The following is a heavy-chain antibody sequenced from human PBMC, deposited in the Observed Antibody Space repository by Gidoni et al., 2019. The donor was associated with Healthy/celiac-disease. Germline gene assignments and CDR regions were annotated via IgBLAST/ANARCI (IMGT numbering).Heavy chain of an antibody. J-gene: IGHJ6*02. Sequence: QVQLVQSGAEVKKPGASVKVSCKASGYTFTSYYMHWVRQAPGQGLEWMGIINPSGGSTSYAQKFQGRVTMTRDTSTSTVYMELSSLRSEDTAVYYCARTAQPYCSSTSCYTSYYYYYGMDVWGQGTTVTVSS. CDR1: GYTFTSYY. D-gene: IGHD2-2*02. CDR2: INPSGGST. CDR3: ARTAQPYCSSTSCYTSYYYYYGMDV. V-gene: IGHV1-46*01.